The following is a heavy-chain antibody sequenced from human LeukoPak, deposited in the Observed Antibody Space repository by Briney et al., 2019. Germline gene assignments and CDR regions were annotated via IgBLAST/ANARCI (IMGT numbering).Heavy chain of an antibody. D-gene: IGHD3-22*01. CDR2: IYTSGST. Sequence: SETLSLICTVSGDSISSYYRSWVRQPAGKGLEWLGRIYTSGSTNYNPSLKNRVTMSVDTSKNQFSLKLSSVTAADTAVYYCASTTYYYDSSGYYFLDYWGQGTLVTVSS. V-gene: IGHV4-4*07. CDR3: ASTTYYYDSSGYYFLDY. CDR1: GDSISSYY. J-gene: IGHJ4*02.